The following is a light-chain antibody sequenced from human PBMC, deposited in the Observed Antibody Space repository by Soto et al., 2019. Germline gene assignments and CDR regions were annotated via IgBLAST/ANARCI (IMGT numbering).Light chain of an antibody. CDR1: SSNIGSNT. CDR2: SSN. CDR3: AAWDDSPNYV. V-gene: IGLV1-44*01. Sequence: QSALTQPPSASGTPGQRVTISCSGSSSNIGSNTVNWYQQLPGTAPKLLIYSSNQRPSGVPDRFSGSKSGTSASLAISGLQSEDEADYYCAAWDDSPNYVFGTGTKVTVL. J-gene: IGLJ1*01.